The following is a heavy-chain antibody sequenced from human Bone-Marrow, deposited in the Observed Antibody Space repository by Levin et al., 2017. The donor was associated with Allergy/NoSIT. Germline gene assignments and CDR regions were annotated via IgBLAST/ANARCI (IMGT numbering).Heavy chain of an antibody. CDR2: IKSETDGGTT. Sequence: GESLKISCAASGLTFSNAWMNWVRPAPGKGLEWVGRIKSETDGGTTDYAAPVKGRFTITRDDSKDTVLLQMNSLKTEDTAIYYCTAGPDNFWSGFDVDYYYYIDVWGKGTTVTVSS. J-gene: IGHJ6*03. CDR3: TAGPDNFWSGFDVDYYYYIDV. CDR1: GLTFSNAW. V-gene: IGHV3-15*01. D-gene: IGHD3-3*01.